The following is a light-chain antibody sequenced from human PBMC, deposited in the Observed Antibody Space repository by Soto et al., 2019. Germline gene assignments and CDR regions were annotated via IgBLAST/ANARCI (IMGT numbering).Light chain of an antibody. J-gene: IGLJ2*01. Sequence: QSALTRPPSASGSPGQSVTISCTGTSSDIGGYKYVSWYQQHPGKAPKLMIYEVSKRPSGVPDRFSGSKSGNTASLTVSGIQAEHEAHNYSSSYAGSKNLIFGRGTKLTVL. CDR2: EVS. CDR3: SSYAGSKNLI. V-gene: IGLV2-8*01. CDR1: SSDIGGYKY.